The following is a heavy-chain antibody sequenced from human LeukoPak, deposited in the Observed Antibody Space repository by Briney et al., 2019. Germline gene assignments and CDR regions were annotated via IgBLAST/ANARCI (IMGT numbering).Heavy chain of an antibody. D-gene: IGHD5-18*01. J-gene: IGHJ6*02. CDR3: ARSFRGYSQGYYYYAIDV. Sequence: SETLFLTCTVSGGSISSYFWSWIRQSPGKGLEWIGLMYHSGSTNYNPSLKSRVIMSQDTSTNQFSLQVNSVTAADSAVYYCARSFRGYSQGYYYYAIDVWGQGTTVTVFS. CDR2: MYHSGST. CDR1: GGSISSYF. V-gene: IGHV4-59*01.